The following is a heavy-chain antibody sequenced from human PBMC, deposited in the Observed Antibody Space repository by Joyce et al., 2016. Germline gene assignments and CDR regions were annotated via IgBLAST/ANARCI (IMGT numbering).Heavy chain of an antibody. Sequence: QVHLVESGGGVVQPGRSLTLSCAASGFSFTSFSRVWVRQAPGKGLEWAAVISPDGNKQYYGDSVKGRFIVSRDNSKNTVNLQMSGLGVEDTAVYYCARDGSGSYVFDYLGQGTLVTVSS. CDR2: ISPDGNKQ. J-gene: IGHJ4*02. V-gene: IGHV3-30-3*01. D-gene: IGHD1-26*01. CDR3: ARDGSGSYVFDY. CDR1: GFSFTSFS.